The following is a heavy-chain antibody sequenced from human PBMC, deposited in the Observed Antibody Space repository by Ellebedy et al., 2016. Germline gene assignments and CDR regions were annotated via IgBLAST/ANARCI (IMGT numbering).Heavy chain of an antibody. CDR3: ASHTNGWFSHFDF. CDR2: MYYSGNT. V-gene: IGHV4-39*01. J-gene: IGHJ4*02. D-gene: IGHD6-19*01. CDR1: GGSISISTTSYY. Sequence: SETLSLTCSVSGGSISISTTSYYWGWIRRSPGKGLALVGSMYYSGNTYSNPSLKSRVTISVDSSQNQFSLKLSSVTAADTGVYYCASHTNGWFSHFDFWGQGALVTVSS.